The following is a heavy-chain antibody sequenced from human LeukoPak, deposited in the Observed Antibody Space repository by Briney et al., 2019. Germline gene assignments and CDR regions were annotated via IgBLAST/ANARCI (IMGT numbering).Heavy chain of an antibody. CDR2: IYSGGST. CDR3: ARVGAIGYSYGYDY. Sequence: GGSLRLSCAASGFTVGSNYMSWVRQAPGKGLEWVSVIYSGGSTYYADSVKGRFTISRDNSKNTLYLQMNSLRAEDTAVYYCARVGAIGYSYGYDYWGQGTLVTVSS. CDR1: GFTVGSNY. J-gene: IGHJ4*02. D-gene: IGHD5-18*01. V-gene: IGHV3-53*01.